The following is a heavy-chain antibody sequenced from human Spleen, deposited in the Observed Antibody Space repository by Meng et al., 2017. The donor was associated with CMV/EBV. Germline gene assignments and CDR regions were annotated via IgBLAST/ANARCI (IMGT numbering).Heavy chain of an antibody. J-gene: IGHJ4*02. CDR2: IYHSGST. CDR1: GGSISSSNL. D-gene: IGHD2-21*02. V-gene: IGHV4-4*02. Sequence: QVQLQESGPGLVKPSGTLSLTCAVSGGSISSSNLWTWVRQVPGKGLEWIGEIYHSGSTNYNPSLKRRVTISVDKFKNQFSLKLGSVTAADTAVYYCARIERRRILKYCGSDCSTTNYWGQGTLVTVSS. CDR3: ARIERRRILKYCGSDCSTTNY.